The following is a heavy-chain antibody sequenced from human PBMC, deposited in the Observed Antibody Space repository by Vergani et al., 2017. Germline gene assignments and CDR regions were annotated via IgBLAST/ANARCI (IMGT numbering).Heavy chain of an antibody. J-gene: IGHJ4*02. D-gene: IGHD3-9*01. V-gene: IGHV1-2*02. CDR2: INPNSGGT. CDR3: ARDRSDILTGHSPYCLAY. Sequence: QVQLVQSGAEVGKPGASVKVSCKASGYTFTGYYMHWVRQAPGQGLEWMGWINPNSGGTNYAQKFQGRVTMTRGTSISTAYMELSRLRSDDTAVYYCARDRSDILTGHSPYCLAYWGQGTLVTVSS. CDR1: GYTFTGYY.